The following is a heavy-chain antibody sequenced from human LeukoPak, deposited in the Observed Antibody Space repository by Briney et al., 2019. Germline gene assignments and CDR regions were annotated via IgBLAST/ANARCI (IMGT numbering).Heavy chain of an antibody. Sequence: GASVKVSCKASGGTFSTYANNWVRQGPGQGLEWMGRIIPILGLANSALNFQGRVTITADKSTTTAYMELSSLRPEDTAMYYCAKVRGSDAFDIWGQGTMVTVSS. CDR3: AKVRGSDAFDI. J-gene: IGHJ3*02. D-gene: IGHD3-10*01. CDR1: GGTFSTYA. V-gene: IGHV1-69*04. CDR2: IIPILGLA.